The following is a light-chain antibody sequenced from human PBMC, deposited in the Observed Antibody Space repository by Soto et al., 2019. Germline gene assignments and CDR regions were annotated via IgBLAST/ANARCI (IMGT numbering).Light chain of an antibody. CDR3: QQYDILPL. J-gene: IGKJ2*01. CDR1: QDISNY. CDR2: DAS. Sequence: DNQMTQSPSSLSASVGDRVTITCQTSQDISNYLNWYQQKPGKAPKLLIYDASNLETGVPSRFSGSGSGTEFTFTISSLQPEDFATYYCQQYDILPLFGQGTKVEIK. V-gene: IGKV1-33*01.